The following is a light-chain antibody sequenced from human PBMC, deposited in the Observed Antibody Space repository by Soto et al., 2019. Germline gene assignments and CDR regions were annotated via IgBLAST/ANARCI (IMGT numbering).Light chain of an antibody. J-gene: IGLJ1*01. CDR3: SSKRTTASLV. Sequence: QSALTQPASMSGSPGQTITIACTVTSSDVGAYNYVSWYQQHPGKAPKLMIYEVSNRPSGVSDRFSGSKSGNTASLTISGLQAADEADYFCSSKRTTASLVFGSGTKGTAL. CDR2: EVS. CDR1: SSDVGAYNY. V-gene: IGLV2-14*01.